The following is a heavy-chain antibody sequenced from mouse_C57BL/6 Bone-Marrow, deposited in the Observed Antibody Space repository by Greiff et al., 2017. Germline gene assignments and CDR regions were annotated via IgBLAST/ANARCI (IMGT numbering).Heavy chain of an antibody. CDR2: ISSGGSYT. Sequence: EVKLMESGGDLVKPGGSLTLSCAASGFTFSSYGMSWVRQTPDKRLEWVATISSGGSYTYYPDSVKGRFTISRDNSKNTLYLPMSSLQSEDTAMYYCARRLLRYYFDFWGQGTTLPVSS. D-gene: IGHD1-1*01. CDR1: GFTFSSYG. CDR3: ARRLLRYYFDF. J-gene: IGHJ2*01. V-gene: IGHV5-6*02.